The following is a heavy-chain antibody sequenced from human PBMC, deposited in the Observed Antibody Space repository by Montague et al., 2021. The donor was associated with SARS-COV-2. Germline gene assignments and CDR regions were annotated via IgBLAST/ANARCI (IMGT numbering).Heavy chain of an antibody. CDR2: ISYNGGST. Sequence: SLRLSCAASGFTFSTSWMHWVRQAPGKGLEWVSLISYNGGSTYYADSVKGRFTISRDNSNNTLYLQMNSLRAEDTAIYYCARDIECSFWGQGTLVTVSS. J-gene: IGHJ4*02. CDR1: GFTFSTSW. D-gene: IGHD2-15*01. V-gene: IGHV3-23*01. CDR3: ARDIECSF.